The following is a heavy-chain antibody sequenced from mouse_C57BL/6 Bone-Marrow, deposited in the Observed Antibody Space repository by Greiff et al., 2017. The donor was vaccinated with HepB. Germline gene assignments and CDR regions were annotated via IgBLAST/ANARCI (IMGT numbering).Heavy chain of an antibody. CDR1: GFTFSDYG. Sequence: EVKVVESGGGLVKPGGSLKLSCAASGFTFSDYGMHWVRQAPEKGLEWVAYISSGSSTIYYADTVKGRFTISRDNAKNTLFLQMTSLRSEDTAMYYCANKLSGAYWGQGTLVTVSA. D-gene: IGHD1-1*01. CDR2: ISSGSSTI. J-gene: IGHJ3*01. V-gene: IGHV5-17*01. CDR3: ANKLSGAY.